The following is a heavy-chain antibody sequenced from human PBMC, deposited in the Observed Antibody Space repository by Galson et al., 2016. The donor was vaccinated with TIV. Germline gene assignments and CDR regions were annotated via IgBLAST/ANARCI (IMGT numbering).Heavy chain of an antibody. J-gene: IGHJ6*02. D-gene: IGHD3-9*01. V-gene: IGHV3-33*01. Sequence: SLRLSCAASGFTFSSYDMHWVRQAPGKGLQWVAVIWYDGNDKYYADSVKGRFTISRDNSKNTLYLQMNSLRVEDTAVYYCARDRKYYDILTAGNSYYGMDVWGQGDHGHRLL. CDR3: ARDRKYYDILTAGNSYYGMDV. CDR1: GFTFSSYD. CDR2: IWYDGNDK.